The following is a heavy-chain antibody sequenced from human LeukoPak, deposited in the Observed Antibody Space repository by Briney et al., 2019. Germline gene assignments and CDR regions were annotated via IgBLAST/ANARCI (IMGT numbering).Heavy chain of an antibody. J-gene: IGHJ4*02. CDR1: GFTFSNYA. Sequence: GGSLRLSCAASGFTFSNYAMTWVRQAPGKGLEGVSAISGSGGSTYYADSVKGRFTISRDNSKNTLYLQMNSLRAEDTAVYYCAKTVMDYYDSSGRYYFDYWGQGTLVTVSS. V-gene: IGHV3-23*01. CDR2: ISGSGGST. D-gene: IGHD3-22*01. CDR3: AKTVMDYYDSSGRYYFDY.